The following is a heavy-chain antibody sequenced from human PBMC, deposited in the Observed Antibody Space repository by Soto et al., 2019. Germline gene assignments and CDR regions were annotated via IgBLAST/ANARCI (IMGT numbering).Heavy chain of an antibody. J-gene: IGHJ6*02. Sequence: ASVKVSCKASGYTFTGYYMHWVRQAPGQGLEWMGWINPNSGGTNYAQKFQGWVTMTRDTSINTAYMELSRLRSDDTAVYYCARTKSPRAAAGVYYYYGMDVWGQGTTVTVSS. CDR1: GYTFTGYY. CDR3: ARTKSPRAAAGVYYYYGMDV. D-gene: IGHD6-13*01. CDR2: INPNSGGT. V-gene: IGHV1-2*04.